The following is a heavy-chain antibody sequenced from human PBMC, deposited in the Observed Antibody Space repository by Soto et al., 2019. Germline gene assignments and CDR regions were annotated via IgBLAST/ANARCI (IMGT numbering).Heavy chain of an antibody. CDR1: GYSISSGYY. Sequence: PSETLSLTCAVSGYSISSGYYWGWIRQPPGKGLEWIGSIYHSGSTSYNPSLKSRVTISVDTSKNQFSLKLSSVTAADTAVYYCARDSGYYGSGSYYYYYYGMDVGGQGTTVTVSS. D-gene: IGHD3-10*01. J-gene: IGHJ6*02. CDR3: ARDSGYYGSGSYYYYYYGMDV. CDR2: IYHSGST. V-gene: IGHV4-38-2*02.